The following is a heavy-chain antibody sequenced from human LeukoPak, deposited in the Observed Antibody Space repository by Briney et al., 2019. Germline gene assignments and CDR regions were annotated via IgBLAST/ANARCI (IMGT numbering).Heavy chain of an antibody. CDR1: GGSIRANSYY. V-gene: IGHV4-39*01. D-gene: IGHD4-23*01. CDR2: LYYNGST. J-gene: IGHJ4*02. Sequence: SETLSLTCAVSGGSIRANSYYCAWIRHPPRKRLGCLGTLYYNGSTYLNPYLKNRVTISVDTSRNHFSLSLNSVTAADTATYYCARHPRDDYGGFGLDSWGQGILVSVYS. CDR3: ARHPRDDYGGFGLDS.